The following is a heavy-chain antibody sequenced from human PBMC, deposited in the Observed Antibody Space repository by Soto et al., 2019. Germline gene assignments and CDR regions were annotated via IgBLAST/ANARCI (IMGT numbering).Heavy chain of an antibody. V-gene: IGHV3-21*01. CDR1: GFTFSSYS. CDR3: ARDEYYDFWSGLPDY. Sequence: GGSLRLSCAASGFTFSSYSMNWVRQAPGNGLEWVSSISSSSSYIYYADSVKGRFTISRDNAKNSLYLQMNSLRAEDTAVYYCARDEYYDFWSGLPDYWGQGTLVTVSS. J-gene: IGHJ4*02. CDR2: ISSSSSYI. D-gene: IGHD3-3*01.